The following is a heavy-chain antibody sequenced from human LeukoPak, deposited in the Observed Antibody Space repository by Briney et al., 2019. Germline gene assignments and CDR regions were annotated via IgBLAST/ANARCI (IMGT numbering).Heavy chain of an antibody. CDR2: IYYSGST. D-gene: IGHD4-23*01. V-gene: IGHV4-59*01. J-gene: IGHJ4*02. Sequence: SETLSLTCTVSGGSISSYYWSWIRQPTGKGLEWIGYIYYSGSTNYNPSLKSRVTISVDTSKNQFSLKLSSVTAADTAVYYCARGATVVTRYFDYWGQGTLVTVSS. CDR1: GGSISSYY. CDR3: ARGATVVTRYFDY.